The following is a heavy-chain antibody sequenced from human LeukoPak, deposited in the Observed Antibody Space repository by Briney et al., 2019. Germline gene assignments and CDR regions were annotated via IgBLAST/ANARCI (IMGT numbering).Heavy chain of an antibody. D-gene: IGHD4-23*01. CDR2: ISSRGTYT. CDR3: ARDRWELLGAGHYFDY. CDR1: GFTFTSYS. J-gene: IGHJ4*02. Sequence: GGSLRLSCAAPGFTFTSYSMNWIRQAPGKGLEWVACISSRGTYTNYADSVKGRFTISRDNTKNSLFLQMESLRAEDTAIYYFARDRWELLGAGHYFDYWGQGALLTVSS. V-gene: IGHV3-21*04.